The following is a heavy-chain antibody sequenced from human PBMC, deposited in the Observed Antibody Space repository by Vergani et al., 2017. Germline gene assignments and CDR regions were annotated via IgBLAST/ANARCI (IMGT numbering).Heavy chain of an antibody. CDR2: INHSGST. Sequence: QVQLQQWGAGLLKPSETLSLTCAVYGGSFSGYYWSWIRQPPGKGLEWIGEINHSGSTNYNPSFKSRVTISVDTSKNQFSLKLSSVTAADTAVYYCARVALDGAGSLTSTTYGMDVWGKGTTVTVSS. CDR3: ARVALDGAGSLTSTTYGMDV. D-gene: IGHD3-10*01. V-gene: IGHV4-34*01. CDR1: GGSFSGYY. J-gene: IGHJ6*04.